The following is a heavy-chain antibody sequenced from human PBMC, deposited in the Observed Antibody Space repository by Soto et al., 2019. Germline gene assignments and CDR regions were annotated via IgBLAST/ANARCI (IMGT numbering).Heavy chain of an antibody. CDR1: GGSFSGYY. D-gene: IGHD6-6*01. CDR2: INHSGST. J-gene: IGHJ5*02. V-gene: IGHV4-34*01. CDR3: ARGGIADRQWFDP. Sequence: SETLSLTCAVYGGSFSGYYWSWIRQPPGKGLEWIGEINHSGSTNYNPSLKSRVTISVDTSKNQFSLKLSSVTAADTAVYYCARGGIADRQWFDPWGQGTMVTVSS.